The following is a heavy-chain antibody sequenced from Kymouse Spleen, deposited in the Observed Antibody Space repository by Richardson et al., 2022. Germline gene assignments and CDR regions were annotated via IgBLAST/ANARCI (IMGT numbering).Heavy chain of an antibody. CDR1: GGSFSGYY. Sequence: QVQLQQWGAGLLKPSETLSLTCAVYGGSFSGYYWSWIRQPPGKGLEWIGEINHSGSTNYNPSLKSRVTISVDTSKNQFSLKLSSVTAADTAVYYCARGYYYGSGSYSPFDYWGQGTLVTVSS. V-gene: IGHV4-34*01. J-gene: IGHJ4*02. D-gene: IGHD3-10*01. CDR2: INHSGST. CDR3: ARGYYYGSGSYSPFDY.